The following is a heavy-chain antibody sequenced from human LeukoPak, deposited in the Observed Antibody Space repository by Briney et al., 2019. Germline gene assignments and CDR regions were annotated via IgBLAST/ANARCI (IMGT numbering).Heavy chain of an antibody. J-gene: IGHJ4*02. Sequence: PGGSLRLSCAASGFTFSSYGMHWVRQAPGKGLEWVAVIWYDGSNKYYADSVKGRFTISRDNSKNTLYLQMNSLRAEDTAVYYCARDRDGYPNYAPPVGYWGQGTLVTVSS. CDR3: ARDRDGYPNYAPPVGY. CDR1: GFTFSSYG. V-gene: IGHV3-33*08. CDR2: IWYDGSNK. D-gene: IGHD5-24*01.